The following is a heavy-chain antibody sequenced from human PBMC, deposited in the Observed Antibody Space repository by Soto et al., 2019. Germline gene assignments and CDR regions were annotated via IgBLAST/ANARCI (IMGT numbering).Heavy chain of an antibody. CDR3: AKGGSGSSGYDSLFDY. CDR1: GSPFDDYT. J-gene: IGHJ4*02. Sequence: AXSLSFAASGSPFDDYTMHWVRQAPGKGLEWVSLISWDGGSTYYADSVKGRFTISRDNSKNSLYLQMNSLRTEDTALYYCAKGGSGSSGYDSLFDYWGQGTLVTVSS. V-gene: IGHV3-43*01. D-gene: IGHD5-12*01. CDR2: ISWDGGST.